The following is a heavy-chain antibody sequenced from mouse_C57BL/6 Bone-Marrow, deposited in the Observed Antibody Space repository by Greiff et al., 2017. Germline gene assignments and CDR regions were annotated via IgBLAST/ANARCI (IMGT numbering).Heavy chain of an antibody. CDR3: TTRYYGSSYLGY. V-gene: IGHV14-4*01. Sequence: EVQLQHSGAELVRPGASVKLSCTASGFNIKDDYMPWVKQRPEQGLEWIGWIDPEIGDTEYASKFQGKATITADTSSNTAYLQLSSLTSEDTAVYYCTTRYYGSSYLGYWGQGTTLTVSS. D-gene: IGHD1-1*01. J-gene: IGHJ2*01. CDR2: IDPEIGDT. CDR1: GFNIKDDY.